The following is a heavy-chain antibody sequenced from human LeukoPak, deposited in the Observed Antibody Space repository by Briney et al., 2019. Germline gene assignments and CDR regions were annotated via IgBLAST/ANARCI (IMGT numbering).Heavy chain of an antibody. J-gene: IGHJ6*02. CDR2: ISAYNGNT. D-gene: IGHD3-22*01. Sequence: ASVKVPCEASGYTFTSYGISWVRQAPGQGLEWMGWISAYNGNTNYAQKLQGRVTMTTDTSTSTAYMELRSLRSDDTAVYYCARSYYYDSSGSTGGLEVYYYYGMDVWGQGTTVTVSS. V-gene: IGHV1-18*01. CDR1: GYTFTSYG. CDR3: ARSYYYDSSGSTGGLEVYYYYGMDV.